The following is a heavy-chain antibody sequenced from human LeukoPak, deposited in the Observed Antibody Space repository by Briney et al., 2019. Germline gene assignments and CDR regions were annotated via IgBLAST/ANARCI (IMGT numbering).Heavy chain of an antibody. V-gene: IGHV3-66*01. CDR3: AREDYGDYEGRFDY. Sequence: GGSLRLSCAASGFTVSSNYMSWVRQAPGKGLEWVSVIYSGGSTYYADSVKGRFTISRDNSKNTLYLQMNSLRAEDTAVYYCAREDYGDYEGRFDYWGQGTLVTVSS. CDR1: GFTVSSNY. D-gene: IGHD4-17*01. J-gene: IGHJ4*02. CDR2: IYSGGST.